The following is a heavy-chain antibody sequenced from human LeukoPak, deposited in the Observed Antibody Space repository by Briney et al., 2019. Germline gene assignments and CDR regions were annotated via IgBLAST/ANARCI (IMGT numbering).Heavy chain of an antibody. CDR1: GGTFSSYA. D-gene: IGHD3-9*01. V-gene: IGHV1-69*05. CDR2: IIPIFGTA. CDR3: ARVPKRVAGYYNF. J-gene: IGHJ4*02. Sequence: ASVKVSCKASGGTFSSYAISWVRRAPGQGLEWMGGIIPIFGTANYAQKFQGRVTMTRDTSISTAYMELSRLRSDDTAVYYCARVPKRVAGYYNFWGQGTLVTVSS.